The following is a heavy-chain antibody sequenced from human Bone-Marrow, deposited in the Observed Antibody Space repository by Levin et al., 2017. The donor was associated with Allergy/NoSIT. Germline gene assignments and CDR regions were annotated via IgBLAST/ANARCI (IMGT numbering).Heavy chain of an antibody. CDR2: IIPIFGTA. CDR1: GGTFSSYA. Sequence: SVKVSCKASGGTFSSYAISWVRQAPGQGLEWMGGIIPIFGTANYAQKFQGRVTITADKSTSTAYMELSSLRSEDTAVYYCARDCISTSCCLRGGSCYSTVWGQGTLVTVSS. D-gene: IGHD2-15*01. J-gene: IGHJ4*02. V-gene: IGHV1-69*06. CDR3: ARDCISTSCCLRGGSCYSTV.